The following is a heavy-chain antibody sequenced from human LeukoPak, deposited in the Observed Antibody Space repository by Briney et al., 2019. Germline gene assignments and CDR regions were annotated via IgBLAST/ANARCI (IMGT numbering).Heavy chain of an antibody. CDR2: IYYNGNT. Sequence: SQTLSLTCTVSGGSISSGGYYWGWVRQPPGKGLEWIANIYYNGNTYYNPSLKSRVTISLDTSKSQFSLNLSSVTAADTAVYYCARVSPTVYYFDYWGQGTLVTVSS. J-gene: IGHJ4*02. CDR1: GGSISSGGYY. V-gene: IGHV4-39*07. CDR3: ARVSPTVYYFDY. D-gene: IGHD4-11*01.